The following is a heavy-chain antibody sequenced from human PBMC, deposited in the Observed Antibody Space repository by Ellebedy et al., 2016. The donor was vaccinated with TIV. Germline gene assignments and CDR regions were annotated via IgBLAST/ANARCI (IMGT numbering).Heavy chain of an antibody. CDR2: IWYDGSNK. J-gene: IGHJ4*02. Sequence: GESLKISXAASGFTFSSYGMHWVRQAPGKGLEWVAVIWYDGSNKYYADSVKGRFTISRDNSKNTLYLQMNSLRAEDTAVYYCARDPTKRRYFDWLFPPYFDYWGQGTLVTVSS. CDR3: ARDPTKRRYFDWLFPPYFDY. V-gene: IGHV3-33*01. CDR1: GFTFSSYG. D-gene: IGHD3-9*01.